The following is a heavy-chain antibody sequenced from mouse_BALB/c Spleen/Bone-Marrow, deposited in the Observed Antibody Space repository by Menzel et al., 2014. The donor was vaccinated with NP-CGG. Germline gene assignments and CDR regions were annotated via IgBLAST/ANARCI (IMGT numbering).Heavy chain of an antibody. CDR2: ILPSIGRT. J-gene: IGHJ1*01. V-gene: IGHV15-2*02. CDR3: ARRGQWWYFDV. Sequence: QVTLKVCGSELRSPGSSVKLSCKDFDSEVFPIAYMSWVRQKPGHGFEWIGDILPSIGRTVYGEKFEDKATLDADTVSNTAYLELNSLTSEDSAIYYCARRGQWWYFDVWGAGTTVTVSS. CDR1: DSEVFPIAY. D-gene: IGHD3-3*01.